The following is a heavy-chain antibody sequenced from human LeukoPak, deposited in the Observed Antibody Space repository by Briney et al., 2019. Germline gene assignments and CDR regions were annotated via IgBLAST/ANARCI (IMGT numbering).Heavy chain of an antibody. CDR3: ARAWDYVWGSYPGVPGY. D-gene: IGHD3-16*02. J-gene: IGHJ4*02. Sequence: GGSLRLSCAASGFTVSGNYMNWVRQAPGKGLEWVSVIYSGGSTTYYADSVKGRFTISRDNAKNSLSLQMNSLRAEDTAVYYCARAWDYVWGSYPGVPGYWGQGTLVTVSS. V-gene: IGHV3-53*01. CDR2: IYSGGSTT. CDR1: GFTVSGNY.